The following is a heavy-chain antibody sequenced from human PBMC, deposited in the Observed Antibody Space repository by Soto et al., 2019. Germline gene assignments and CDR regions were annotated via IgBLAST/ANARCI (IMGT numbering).Heavy chain of an antibody. CDR3: ARGGVYFGEGYGMDV. CDR1: GYTFTSYY. J-gene: IGHJ6*02. CDR2: INPSGGST. Sequence: ASVKVSCKASGYTFTSYYMHWGRQAPGQGLEWMGIINPSGGSTSYAQKFQGRVTMTRDTSTSTVYMELSSLRSEDTAVYYCARGGVYFGEGYGMDVWGQGTTVTVSS. V-gene: IGHV1-46*01. D-gene: IGHD3-10*01.